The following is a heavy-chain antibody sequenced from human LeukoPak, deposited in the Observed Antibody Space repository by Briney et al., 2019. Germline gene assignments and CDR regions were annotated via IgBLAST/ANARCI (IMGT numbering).Heavy chain of an antibody. J-gene: IGHJ4*02. CDR3: ARGNAPLPFDY. CDR2: ISSDGGYI. D-gene: IGHD2-2*01. Sequence: GGSLRLSCAESGFIFSTYGMHWVRQAPGKGLEWVSSISSDGGYIYYADSVKGRFTISRDNAKDSLYLQMNSLRAEDTAVYYCARGNAPLPFDYWGQGTLVTVSS. CDR1: GFIFSTYG. V-gene: IGHV3-21*01.